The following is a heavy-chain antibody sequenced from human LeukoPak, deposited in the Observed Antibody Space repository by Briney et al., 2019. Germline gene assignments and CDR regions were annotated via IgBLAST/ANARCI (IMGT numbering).Heavy chain of an antibody. CDR2: ISYDGSNK. D-gene: IGHD2-2*01. CDR3: AKTGLHCSSTSCSASYYYYYYMDV. V-gene: IGHV3-30-3*02. CDR1: GFTFSSYA. J-gene: IGHJ6*03. Sequence: GRSLRLSCAASGFTFSSYAMHWVRQAPGKGLEWVAVISYDGSNKYYADSVKGRFTISRDNSKNTLYLQMNSLRAEDTAVYYCAKTGLHCSSTSCSASYYYYYYMDVWGKGTTVTVSS.